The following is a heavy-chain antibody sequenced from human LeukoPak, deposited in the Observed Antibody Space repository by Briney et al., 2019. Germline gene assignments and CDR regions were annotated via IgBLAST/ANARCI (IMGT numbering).Heavy chain of an antibody. CDR3: ARAGEGLSGSYLLYYYYYGMDV. D-gene: IGHD3-10*01. V-gene: IGHV1-69*06. CDR1: GGTFSSYA. J-gene: IGHJ6*04. CDR2: IIPIFGTA. Sequence: SVKVSCKASGGTFSSYAISWVRQAPGQGLEWMGGIIPIFGTANYAQKFQGRVTITADKSTSTAYMELSSLRSEDAAVYYCARAGEGLSGSYLLYYYYYGMDVWGKGTTVTVSS.